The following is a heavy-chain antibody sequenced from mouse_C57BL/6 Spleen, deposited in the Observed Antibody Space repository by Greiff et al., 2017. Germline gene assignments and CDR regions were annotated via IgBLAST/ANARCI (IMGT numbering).Heavy chain of an antibody. D-gene: IGHD3-3*01. J-gene: IGHJ4*01. Sequence: VQLVESGAELVRPGTSVKVSCKASGYAFTNYLIEWVKQRPGQGLEWIGVINPGSGGTNYNEKFKGKATLTADKSSSTAYMQLSSLTSEDSAVYFCARYRDGAMDYWGQGTSVTVSS. CDR1: GYAFTNYL. CDR3: ARYRDGAMDY. V-gene: IGHV1-54*01. CDR2: INPGSGGT.